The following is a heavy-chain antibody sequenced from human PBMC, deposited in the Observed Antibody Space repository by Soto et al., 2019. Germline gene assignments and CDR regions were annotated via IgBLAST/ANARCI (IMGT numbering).Heavy chain of an antibody. D-gene: IGHD3-9*01. CDR3: AKDRQPDGIWTFDY. V-gene: IGHV3-23*01. Sequence: PGGSLRLSCAASGFTLSTYTMNWVRQAPGKGLEWVSGIIQNGDTYYTGSVKGRFTISRDNSKNMVYLQMDSLRADDTALYYCAKDRQPDGIWTFDYWGQGTLVTVSS. CDR1: GFTLSTYT. CDR2: IIQNGDT. J-gene: IGHJ4*02.